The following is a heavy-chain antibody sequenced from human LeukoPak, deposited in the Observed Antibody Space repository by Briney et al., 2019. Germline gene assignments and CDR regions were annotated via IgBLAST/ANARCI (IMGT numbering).Heavy chain of an antibody. D-gene: IGHD2-21*01. Sequence: SVKVSCKASGGTFSSHTISWVRQAPGQGLEWMGRIIPILGIANYAQKFQGRVTITADKSTSTAYMELSSLRSEDTAVYYCARAQGHTNFDYWGQGTLVTISS. CDR1: GGTFSSHT. CDR2: IIPILGIA. J-gene: IGHJ4*02. V-gene: IGHV1-69*02. CDR3: ARAQGHTNFDY.